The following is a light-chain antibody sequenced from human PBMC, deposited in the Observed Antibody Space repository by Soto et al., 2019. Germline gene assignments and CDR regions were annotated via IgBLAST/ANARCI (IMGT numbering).Light chain of an antibody. Sequence: EIVLTQSPGTLSLSPGERATLSCRASQSVTSSYLAWYQQKPGQAPRLLIYGASSRATGIPDRFSGSGSGTDFTLTISRLELQDFAMYYCHQYGSSPLTFGGGTKVEIK. J-gene: IGKJ4*01. CDR2: GAS. V-gene: IGKV3-20*01. CDR1: QSVTSSY. CDR3: HQYGSSPLT.